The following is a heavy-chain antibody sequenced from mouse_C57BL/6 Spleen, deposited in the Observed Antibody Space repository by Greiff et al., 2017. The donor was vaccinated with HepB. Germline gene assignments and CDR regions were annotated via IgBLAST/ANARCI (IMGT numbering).Heavy chain of an antibody. CDR2: ISYDGSN. CDR3: ARDDDGYYDY. D-gene: IGHD2-3*01. Sequence: EVQRVESGPGLVKPSQSLSLTCSVTGYSITSGYYWNWIRQFPGNKLEWMGYISYDGSNNYNPSLKNRISITRDTSKNQFFLKLNSVTTEDTATYYCARDDDGYYDYWGQGTTLTVSS. CDR1: GYSITSGYY. V-gene: IGHV3-6*01. J-gene: IGHJ2*01.